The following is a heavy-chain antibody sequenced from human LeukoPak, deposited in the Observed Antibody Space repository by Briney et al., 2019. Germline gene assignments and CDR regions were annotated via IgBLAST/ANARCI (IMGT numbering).Heavy chain of an antibody. CDR1: GASVTTYY. V-gene: IGHV4-59*02. Sequence: SETLSLTCTVSGASVTTYYWSWIRQSPGKELEWIANVHSSGSTFYNPSLKSRVTISIDTSKNQFSLKLTSVTTADTAVYYCARDIRTVGATLYFDYWGQGTLLTVS. CDR3: ARDIRTVGATLYFDY. D-gene: IGHD1-26*01. J-gene: IGHJ4*02. CDR2: VHSSGST.